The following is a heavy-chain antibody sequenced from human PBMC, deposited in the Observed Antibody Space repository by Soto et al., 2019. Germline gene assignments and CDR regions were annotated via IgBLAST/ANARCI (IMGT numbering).Heavy chain of an antibody. D-gene: IGHD5-12*01. Sequence: EVQLVESGGGLIQPGVSLRRSCAVSGFNVRANYMSWVRQAPGKGLEWVSVIYSGGTTYYADSVKGRFIISRDISKNTLYLQMNILRAEDTAVYYCHGYGYWGQGTLVTVSS. V-gene: IGHV3-53*01. CDR3: HGYGY. CDR1: GFNVRANY. CDR2: IYSGGTT. J-gene: IGHJ4*02.